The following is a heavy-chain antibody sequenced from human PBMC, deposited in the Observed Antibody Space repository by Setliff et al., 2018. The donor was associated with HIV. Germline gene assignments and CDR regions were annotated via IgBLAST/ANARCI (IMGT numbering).Heavy chain of an antibody. J-gene: IGHJ4*02. Sequence: PSETLSLTCSVSGGVSGGDMGVHDWSWIRQPPGKGLEWIGQISTGGATDYNSSLKSRVTISLDKSKNQFSLRLNSVTAADTAVYYCARHKTHPFDSWGQGALVTVSS. CDR3: ARHKTHPFDS. CDR1: GGVSGGDMGVHD. CDR2: ISTGGAT. V-gene: IGHV4-4*08.